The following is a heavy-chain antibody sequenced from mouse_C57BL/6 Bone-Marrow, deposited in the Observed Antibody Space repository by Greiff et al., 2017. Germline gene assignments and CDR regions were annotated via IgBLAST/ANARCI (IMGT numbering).Heavy chain of an antibody. CDR2: IYPSDSET. CDR1: GYTFTSYW. J-gene: IGHJ4*01. CDR3: AREGTAVVGAMDY. V-gene: IGHV1-61*01. Sequence: VQLQQPGAELVRPGSSVKLSCKASGYTFTSYWLDWVKQRPGQGLEWIGNIYPSDSETHYNQKFKDKATLTVDKSSSTAYMQLSSLTSEDSAVYYCAREGTAVVGAMDYGGQGTSVTVSS. D-gene: IGHD1-1*01.